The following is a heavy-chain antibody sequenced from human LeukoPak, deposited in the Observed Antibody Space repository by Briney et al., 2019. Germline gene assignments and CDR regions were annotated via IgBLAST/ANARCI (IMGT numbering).Heavy chain of an antibody. CDR2: IKVDGSGK. V-gene: IGHV3-7*01. Sequence: GGSLRLSCAASGFTFSSYAMSWVRQTPEKGLEWVANIKVDGSGKYYVDSVKGRFTISRDNAKNSLYLQMNSLRAEDTAVYYCARRRGDSSSWSYFDYWGQGTLVTVSS. CDR3: ARRRGDSSSWSYFDY. D-gene: IGHD6-13*01. J-gene: IGHJ4*02. CDR1: GFTFSSYA.